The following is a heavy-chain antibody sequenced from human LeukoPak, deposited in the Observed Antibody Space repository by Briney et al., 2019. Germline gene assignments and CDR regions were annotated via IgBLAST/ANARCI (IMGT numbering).Heavy chain of an antibody. D-gene: IGHD2-21*02. CDR2: INPNSGGT. CDR3: ARGRSAYCGGDCYSRGLDY. Sequence: GASVKVSCKASGYTFTGYYMHWVRQAPGQGLEWMGWINPNSGGTNYAQKFQGWVTMTRDTSISTAYMELSRLRSDDTAVYYCARGRSAYCGGDCYSRGLDYWGQGTLVTVSS. CDR1: GYTFTGYY. V-gene: IGHV1-2*04. J-gene: IGHJ4*02.